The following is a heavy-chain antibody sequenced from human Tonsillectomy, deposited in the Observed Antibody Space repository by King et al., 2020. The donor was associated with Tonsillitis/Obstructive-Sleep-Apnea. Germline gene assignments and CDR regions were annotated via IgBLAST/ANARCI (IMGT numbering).Heavy chain of an antibody. Sequence: VQLQESGPGLVKPSETLSLTCTVSGGSISSYYWSWIRQPPGKGLEWIGYIYYSGSTNYNPSLKSRVTISVDTSKNQFSLKLSSVTAADTAVYYCARGLIFGVVGSWCDPWGQGTLVTVSS. CDR2: IYYSGST. V-gene: IGHV4-59*01. J-gene: IGHJ5*02. D-gene: IGHD3-3*01. CDR3: ARGLIFGVVGSWCDP. CDR1: GGSISSYY.